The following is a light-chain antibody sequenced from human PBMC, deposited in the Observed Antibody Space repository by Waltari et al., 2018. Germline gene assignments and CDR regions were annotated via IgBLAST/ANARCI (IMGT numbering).Light chain of an antibody. CDR3: QHYVRLPAT. V-gene: IGKV3-20*01. CDR2: GAS. J-gene: IGKJ1*01. CDR1: QSVSRT. Sequence: SCRASQSVSRTLAWYQQKPGQAPRLLIYGASTRATGSPERFSGGGSGTDFSLTISRLEPEDFAVYYCQHYVRLPATFGQGTKVEIK.